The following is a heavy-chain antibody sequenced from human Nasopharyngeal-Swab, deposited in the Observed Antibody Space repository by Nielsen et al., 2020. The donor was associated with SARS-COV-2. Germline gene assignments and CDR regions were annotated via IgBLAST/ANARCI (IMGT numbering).Heavy chain of an antibody. D-gene: IGHD1-26*01. V-gene: IGHV3-30*04. J-gene: IGHJ4*02. CDR3: ARLGGGGGDY. Sequence: GESLKISRAVSGVTFSSYAMHWVRQAPGKGLEWVAGISYDGSNKYYADSVKGRFTISRDNSKNTLYLQMNSLRAEDTAVYYCARLGGGGGDYWGQGTLVTVSS. CDR2: ISYDGSNK. CDR1: GVTFSSYA.